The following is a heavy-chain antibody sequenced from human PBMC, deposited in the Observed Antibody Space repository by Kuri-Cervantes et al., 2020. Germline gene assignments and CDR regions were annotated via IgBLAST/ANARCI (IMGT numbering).Heavy chain of an antibody. D-gene: IGHD3-22*01. CDR3: AKDVGYYDSSGYYSWGYFQH. Sequence: GGSLRLSCAASGFTFSDYYMSWIRQAPGKGLEWVSYISSSGSTIYYADSVKGRFTISRDNAKNPLYLQMNSLRAEDTAVYYCAKDVGYYDSSGYYSWGYFQHWGQGTLVTVSS. CDR2: ISSSGSTI. V-gene: IGHV3-11*01. CDR1: GFTFSDYY. J-gene: IGHJ1*01.